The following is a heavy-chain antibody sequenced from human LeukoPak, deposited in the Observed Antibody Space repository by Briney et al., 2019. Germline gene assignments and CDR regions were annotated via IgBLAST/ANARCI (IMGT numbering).Heavy chain of an antibody. D-gene: IGHD2-15*01. CDR3: AKSGGDSCYSFSSI. Sequence: PGGSLGLSCAASGFTFSSYAMSWVRQAPGMGLEWVSVISGSGGTTFYADSVKGRFTISRDKSKNTLYLQMNSLRAEDTAVYYCAKSGGDSCYSFSSIWGQGTLVTVSS. V-gene: IGHV3-23*01. CDR2: ISGSGGTT. J-gene: IGHJ4*02. CDR1: GFTFSSYA.